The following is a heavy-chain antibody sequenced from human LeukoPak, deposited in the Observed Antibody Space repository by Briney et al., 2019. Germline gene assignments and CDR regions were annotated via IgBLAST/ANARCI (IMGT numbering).Heavy chain of an antibody. V-gene: IGHV3-23*01. CDR3: AKGTYYYGSGNSYTETFVEN. CDR1: GFTFSSYA. CDR2: ISGNGGRT. D-gene: IGHD3-10*01. J-gene: IGHJ4*02. Sequence: GRCLRLSCPASGFTFSSYAMSWVRQAPGKGLEWVSVISGNGGRTYYADSGKGRFTISRDNSKNTLYLQMNSLRDEDTAAYYCAKGTYYYGSGNSYTETFVENWGQGTLVTVSS.